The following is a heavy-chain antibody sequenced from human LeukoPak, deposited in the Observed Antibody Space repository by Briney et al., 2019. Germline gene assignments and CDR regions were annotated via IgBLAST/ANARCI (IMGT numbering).Heavy chain of an antibody. CDR1: GFTFTDYS. J-gene: IGHJ6*03. CDR2: ISDRSSTI. Sequence: PGESLRLSCAASGFTFTDYSIIWVRQAPGKGLEWVSFISDISDRSSTIHYADSVKGRFTISRDNAERSVYLQMNSLRADDTAVYYCARVRGPTLKTCYMDVWGTGTTVTGSS. CDR3: ARVRGPTLKTCYMDV. D-gene: IGHD3-10*01. V-gene: IGHV3-48*04.